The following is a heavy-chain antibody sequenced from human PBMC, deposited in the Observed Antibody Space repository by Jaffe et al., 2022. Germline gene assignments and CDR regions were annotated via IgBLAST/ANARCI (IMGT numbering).Heavy chain of an antibody. Sequence: QVQLQESGPGLVKPSETLSLTCAVSGYSISSGYHWGWTRQPPGKGLEWIGSIYHSGEITYYNPSLKSRVTISLDKSKNQFSLKLNSVTAADTAVYYCARLMNGTPADYWGQGTLVTVSA. D-gene: IGHD1-26*01. J-gene: IGHJ4*02. CDR2: IYHSGEIT. V-gene: IGHV4-38-2*01. CDR1: GYSISSGYH. CDR3: ARLMNGTPADY.